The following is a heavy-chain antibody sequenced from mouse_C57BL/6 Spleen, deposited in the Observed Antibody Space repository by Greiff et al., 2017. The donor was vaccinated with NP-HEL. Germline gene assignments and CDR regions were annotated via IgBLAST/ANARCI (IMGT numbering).Heavy chain of an antibody. D-gene: IGHD2-5*01. Sequence: EVQLMESGEGLVKPGGSLKLSCAASGFTFSSYAMSWVRQTPEKRLEWVAYISSGGDYIYYADTVKGRFTISRDNARNTLYLQMSSLKSEDTAMYYCTRDQNYSNYWIYAMDYWGQGTSVTVSS. CDR3: TRDQNYSNYWIYAMDY. J-gene: IGHJ4*01. CDR2: ISSGGDYI. V-gene: IGHV5-9-1*02. CDR1: GFTFSSYA.